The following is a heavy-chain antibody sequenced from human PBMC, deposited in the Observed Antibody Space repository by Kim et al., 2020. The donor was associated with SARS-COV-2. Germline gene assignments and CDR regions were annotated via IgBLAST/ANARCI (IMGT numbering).Heavy chain of an antibody. D-gene: IGHD3-16*01. CDR2: MNPNSGNT. CDR3: ARGSERGDYATDAFDI. CDR1: GYTFTSYD. J-gene: IGHJ3*02. V-gene: IGHV1-8*01. Sequence: ASVKVSCKASGYTFTSYDINWVRQATGQGLEWMGWMNPNSGNTGYAQKFQGRVTMTRNTSISTAYMELSSLRSEDTAVYYCARGSERGDYATDAFDIWGQGTMVTVSS.